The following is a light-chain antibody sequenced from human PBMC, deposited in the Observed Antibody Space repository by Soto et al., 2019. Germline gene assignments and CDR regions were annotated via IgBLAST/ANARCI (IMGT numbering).Light chain of an antibody. V-gene: IGLV1-40*01. Sequence: QSVLTQPPSVSGAPGQRVTISCTGSSSNIGANYDVHWYQSLPGTAPKLLIYANINRPSGVPDRFSGSKSGTSASLAITGLQAEDEADYYCKSYDNSLSGYYVFGAGTKVTVL. CDR1: SSNIGANYD. CDR3: KSYDNSLSGYYV. J-gene: IGLJ1*01. CDR2: ANI.